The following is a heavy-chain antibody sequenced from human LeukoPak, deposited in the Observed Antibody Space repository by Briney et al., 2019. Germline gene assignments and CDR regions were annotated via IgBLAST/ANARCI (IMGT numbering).Heavy chain of an antibody. V-gene: IGHV1-2*02. CDR3: ARDRWVEWLLLDY. D-gene: IGHD3-3*01. J-gene: IGHJ4*02. Sequence: ASVKVSCKASGYTFTGYYMHWVRQAPGQGLEWMGWINPNSGGTNYAQEFQGRVTMTRDTSISTAYMELSRLRSDDTAVYYCARDRWVEWLLLDYWGQGTLVTVSS. CDR2: INPNSGGT. CDR1: GYTFTGYY.